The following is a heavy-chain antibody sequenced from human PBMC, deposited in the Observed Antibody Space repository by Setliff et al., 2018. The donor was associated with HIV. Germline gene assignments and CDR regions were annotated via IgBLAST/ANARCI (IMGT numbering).Heavy chain of an antibody. Sequence: SSETLSLTCTVSGGSISNSSHYWDWIRQPPGKGLEWIGTINYSGNTYDNPSLKSRVTISVDTSKKQFSLKLSSVSATDTAVYYCARRWKSSQYYDFWSPRSSYFDFWGQGMLVTVSS. CDR3: ARRWKSSQYYDFWSPRSSYFDF. CDR2: INYSGNT. J-gene: IGHJ4*02. V-gene: IGHV4-39*01. CDR1: GGSISNSSHY. D-gene: IGHD3-3*01.